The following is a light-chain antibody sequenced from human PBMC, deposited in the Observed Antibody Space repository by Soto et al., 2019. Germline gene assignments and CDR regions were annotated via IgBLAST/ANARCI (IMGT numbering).Light chain of an antibody. V-gene: IGLV2-14*01. J-gene: IGLJ3*02. CDR2: EVT. CDR3: SSFTTTNTWV. Sequence: QSALTQPASVSGSPGQSMTISCTGTSSDVGSGNFVSWFQQHPGKAPKLMIYEVTNRPSGVSYRFSGSKSGNTASLTISGLQAEDEADYYCSSFTTTNTWVFGGGTKRTVL. CDR1: SSDVGSGNF.